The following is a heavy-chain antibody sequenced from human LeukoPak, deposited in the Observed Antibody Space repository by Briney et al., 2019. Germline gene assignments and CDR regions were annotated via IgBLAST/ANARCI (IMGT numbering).Heavy chain of an antibody. CDR1: GFTFSNVW. V-gene: IGHV3-15*01. D-gene: IGHD5-12*01. Sequence: GGSLRLSCAASGFTFSNVWMTWVRQAPGKGLECVGRIKTETVGGTTDYAAPVKGRFTISRDDSKNTVDLQMESLQTEDTAVYYCTTDFLRGYSGSWGQGTLVTVSS. J-gene: IGHJ5*02. CDR2: IKTETVGGTT. CDR3: TTDFLRGYSGS.